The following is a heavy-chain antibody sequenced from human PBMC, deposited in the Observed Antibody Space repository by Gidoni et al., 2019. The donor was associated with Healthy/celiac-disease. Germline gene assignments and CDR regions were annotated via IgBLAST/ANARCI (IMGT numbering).Heavy chain of an antibody. J-gene: IGHJ4*02. D-gene: IGHD6-13*01. CDR2: ITAGNGNT. CDR3: ASLGVLESSSWFY. Sequence: QVQLVQSGAEVKKPGASVKASCTASGYTFTSYARHWVRQAPGQRLEWMGWITAGNGNTKYSQKFQGRVTITRDKSASTAYMELSSLRSEDTAVYYCASLGVLESSSWFYWGQGTLVTVSS. CDR1: GYTFTSYA. V-gene: IGHV1-3*01.